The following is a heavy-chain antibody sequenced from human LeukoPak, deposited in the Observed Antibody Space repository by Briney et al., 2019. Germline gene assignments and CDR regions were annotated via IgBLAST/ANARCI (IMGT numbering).Heavy chain of an antibody. CDR1: GGSISSYY. CDR3: PRGYSGSYYGGYYYYYMDV. D-gene: IGHD1-26*01. J-gene: IGHJ6*03. Sequence: SETLSLTCTVSGGSISSYYWSWIRQPPGKGLEWIGYIYYSGSTNYNPSLRGRVTISVDTSKNQFSLKLSSVTAADTAVYYCPRGYSGSYYGGYYYYYMDVWGKGTTVTVSS. V-gene: IGHV4-59*01. CDR2: IYYSGST.